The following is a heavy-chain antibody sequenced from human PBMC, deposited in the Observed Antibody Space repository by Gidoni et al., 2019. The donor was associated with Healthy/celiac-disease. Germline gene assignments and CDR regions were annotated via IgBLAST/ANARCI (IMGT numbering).Heavy chain of an antibody. CDR2: IYYSGST. Sequence: QLQLQESGPGLVKPSETLSLTCTVSGGSISSSSYYWGWIRQPPGKGLEWIGSIYYSGSTYYNPSLKSRVTISVDTSKNQFSLKLSSVTAADTAVYYCARQGVRLGEFQDYWGQGTLVTVSS. CDR3: ARQGVRLGEFQDY. CDR1: GGSISSSSYY. J-gene: IGHJ4*02. V-gene: IGHV4-39*01. D-gene: IGHD3-16*01.